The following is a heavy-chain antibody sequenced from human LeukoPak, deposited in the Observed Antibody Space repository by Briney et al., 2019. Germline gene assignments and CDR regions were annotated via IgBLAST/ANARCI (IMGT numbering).Heavy chain of an antibody. V-gene: IGHV1-46*01. J-gene: IGHJ3*02. Sequence: ASVKVSCKASGYTFTSYYMHLGGQAPGQRVEGVGIINPSGGSTSYAQKFQGRVTMTRDTSTSTVYMELSSLRSEDTAVYYCARALERPDAFDIWGQGTMVTVSS. CDR1: GYTFTSYY. D-gene: IGHD1-1*01. CDR2: INPSGGST. CDR3: ARALERPDAFDI.